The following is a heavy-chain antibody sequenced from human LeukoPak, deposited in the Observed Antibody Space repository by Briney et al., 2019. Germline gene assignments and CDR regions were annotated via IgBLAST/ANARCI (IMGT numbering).Heavy chain of an antibody. CDR3: ATSGYSSGRPFDY. CDR2: IYTSGST. D-gene: IGHD6-19*01. J-gene: IGHJ4*02. CDR1: GGSISSYY. V-gene: IGHV4-4*07. Sequence: PSETLSLTCTVSGGSISSYYWSWLRQPAGKGLEWIGRIYTSGSTNYNPSLKSRVTMSVDTSKNQFSLKLSSVTAADTAVYYCATSGYSSGRPFDYWGQGTLVTVSS.